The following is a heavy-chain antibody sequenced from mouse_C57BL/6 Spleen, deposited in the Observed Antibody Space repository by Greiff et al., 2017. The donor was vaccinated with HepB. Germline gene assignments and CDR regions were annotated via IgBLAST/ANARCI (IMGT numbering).Heavy chain of an antibody. CDR1: GYTFTSYW. V-gene: IGHV1-59*01. D-gene: IGHD3-2*02. Sequence: QVQLQQPGAELVRPGPSVKLSCKASGYTFTSYWMHWVKQRPGQGLEWIGVIDPSDSSTNNNQKFKGKATLTADTSSSTAYMQLSSLTSEDSAGYYGATSDSSGYVPYWGQGTTLTVSA. J-gene: IGHJ2*01. CDR3: ATSDSSGYVPY. CDR2: IDPSDSST.